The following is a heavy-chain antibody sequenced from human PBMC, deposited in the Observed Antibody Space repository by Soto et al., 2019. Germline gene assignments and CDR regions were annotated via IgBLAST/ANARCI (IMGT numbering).Heavy chain of an antibody. CDR2: IYHSGST. Sequence: QVQLQESGPGLVKPSGTLSLTCAVSSGSISSSNWWSWVRQPPGKGLEWIGEIYHSGSTNYNPSRKSRVTISVDKSKNQFSLKLSSVTAADTAVYYCARRYDYIWGSYRLGAFDIWGQGTMVTVSS. CDR1: SGSISSSNW. CDR3: ARRYDYIWGSYRLGAFDI. J-gene: IGHJ3*02. D-gene: IGHD3-16*02. V-gene: IGHV4-4*02.